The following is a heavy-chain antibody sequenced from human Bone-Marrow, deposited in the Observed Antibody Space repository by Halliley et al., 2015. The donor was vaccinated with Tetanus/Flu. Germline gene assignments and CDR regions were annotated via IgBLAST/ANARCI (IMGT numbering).Heavy chain of an antibody. CDR3: ARERGDFWSGDDAFDI. J-gene: IGHJ3*02. Sequence: SLRLSCAASGFSFSSYEINWVRQAPGKGLEWVSYISSSGSTTSYADSVKGRCTISRDNAKNSLYLQMNSLRAEDTAVYYCARERGDFWSGDDAFDIWGQGTMVTVSS. CDR1: GFSFSSYE. V-gene: IGHV3-48*03. D-gene: IGHD3-3*01. CDR2: ISSSGSTT.